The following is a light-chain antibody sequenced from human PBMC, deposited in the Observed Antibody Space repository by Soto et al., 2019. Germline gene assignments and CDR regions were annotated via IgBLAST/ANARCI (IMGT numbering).Light chain of an antibody. CDR2: GAS. CDR1: QSVSNNY. J-gene: IGKJ1*01. CDR3: QQYGSSVKT. Sequence: EIVLTQSPGTLSLSPLERATLSFMASQSVSNNYLAWYQQKPGQAPRLLIYGASNRATGIPDRFSGSGSGTDFTLTISRLEPEDFAVYFCQQYGSSVKTFGQGTKVDIK. V-gene: IGKV3-20*01.